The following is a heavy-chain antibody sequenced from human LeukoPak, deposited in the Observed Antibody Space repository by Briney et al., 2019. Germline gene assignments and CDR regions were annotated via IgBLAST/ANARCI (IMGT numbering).Heavy chain of an antibody. D-gene: IGHD2-2*01. Sequence: PGGSLRLSCAASGFTFSSYAMSWVRQAPGKGLEWVSAISGSGGSTYYADSVKGRFTISRDNSKSTLYLQMNSLRAEDTAVYYCAKDLHLYQLPPMYYFDYWGQGTLVTVSS. V-gene: IGHV3-23*01. CDR1: GFTFSSYA. CDR3: AKDLHLYQLPPMYYFDY. J-gene: IGHJ4*02. CDR2: ISGSGGST.